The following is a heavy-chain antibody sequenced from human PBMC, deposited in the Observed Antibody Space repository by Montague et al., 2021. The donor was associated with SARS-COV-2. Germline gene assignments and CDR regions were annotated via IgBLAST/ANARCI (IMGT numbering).Heavy chain of an antibody. CDR3: TRGDLRYSSSWYLGY. V-gene: IGHV4-39*01. CDR1: GGSISSSSYY. CDR2: IYYSGST. Sequence: SETLSLTCTVSGGSISSSSYYWGWIRQPPGKGLEWIGSIYYSGSTYYNPSLKSRITISVDTSKNQFSLKLSSVTAADTAVYYCTRGDLRYSSSWYLGYWGQGTLVTVSS. D-gene: IGHD6-13*01. J-gene: IGHJ4*02.